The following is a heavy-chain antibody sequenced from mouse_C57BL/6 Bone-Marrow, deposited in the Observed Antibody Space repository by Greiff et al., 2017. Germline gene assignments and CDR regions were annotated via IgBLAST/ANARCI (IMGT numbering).Heavy chain of an antibody. J-gene: IGHJ2*01. CDR2: IRSKSNNYAT. CDR1: GFSFNTYA. V-gene: IGHV10-1*01. D-gene: IGHD4-1*01. Sequence: EVQVVESGGGLVQPKGSLKLSCAASGFSFNTYAMNWVRQAPGKGLEWVARIRSKSNNYATYYADSVKDRFTISRDDSESILYLQMNNLKTEDTAMYYCVRNWEEGCFDYWGQGTTLTVSS. CDR3: VRNWEEGCFDY.